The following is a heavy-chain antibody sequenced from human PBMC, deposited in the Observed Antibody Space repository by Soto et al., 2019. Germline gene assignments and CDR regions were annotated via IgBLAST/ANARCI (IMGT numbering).Heavy chain of an antibody. Sequence: EVQLVESGGGLVQPGGSLRLSCAASGFTFSSYGMNWVRQAPGKGLEWVSYISSSSSTIYYTDSVKGRFTISRDNAKNSLRLQMNSLRAEDTAVYYCAREASGSYYNWFDPWCQGTLVTVSS. CDR1: GFTFSSYG. V-gene: IGHV3-48*01. J-gene: IGHJ5*02. CDR2: ISSSSSTI. CDR3: AREASGSYYNWFDP. D-gene: IGHD3-10*01.